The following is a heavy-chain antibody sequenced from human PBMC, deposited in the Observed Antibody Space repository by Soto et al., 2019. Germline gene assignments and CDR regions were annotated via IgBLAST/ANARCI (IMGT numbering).Heavy chain of an antibody. J-gene: IGHJ6*02. CDR2: IIPIFGTA. CDR3: ATSRLTGTPYYYYGMDV. D-gene: IGHD1-1*01. V-gene: IGHV1-69*13. Sequence: SVKVSCKASGGTFSSYAISWVRQAPGQGLEWMGGIIPIFGTANYAQKFQGRVTITADESTSTAYMELSSLRSEDTAVYYCATSRLTGTPYYYYGMDVWGQGTTVTVSS. CDR1: GGTFSSYA.